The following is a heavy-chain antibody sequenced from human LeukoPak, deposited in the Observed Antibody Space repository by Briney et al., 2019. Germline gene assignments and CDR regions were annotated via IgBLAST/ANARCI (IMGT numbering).Heavy chain of an antibody. CDR2: VLYTGST. V-gene: IGHV4-59*01. J-gene: IGHJ4*02. CDR3: ARVRDYYDSSGYLTPYRRLDY. Sequence: PSETLSLTCTVSGGSISSYYWSWIRQAPGKGLEWIGFVLYTGSTNYNPSLKSRVTISVDTSENQFSLRLTSVTAADTAVYYCARVRDYYDSSGYLTPYRRLDYWGQGTLVTVSS. CDR1: GGSISSYY. D-gene: IGHD3-22*01.